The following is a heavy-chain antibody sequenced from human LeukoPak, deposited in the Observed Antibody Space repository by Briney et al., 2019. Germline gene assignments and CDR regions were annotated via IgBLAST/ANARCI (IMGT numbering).Heavy chain of an antibody. CDR3: AKDYCSSTSCYTPEFWFDP. CDR2: IYSGGST. V-gene: IGHV3-53*01. D-gene: IGHD2-2*02. J-gene: IGHJ5*02. Sequence: GGSLRLSCAASGFTVSSNYMSWVRQAPGKGLEWVSVIYSGGSTYYADSVKGRFTISRDNSKNTLYLQMNSLRAEDTAVYYCAKDYCSSTSCYTPEFWFDPWGQGTLVTVSS. CDR1: GFTVSSNY.